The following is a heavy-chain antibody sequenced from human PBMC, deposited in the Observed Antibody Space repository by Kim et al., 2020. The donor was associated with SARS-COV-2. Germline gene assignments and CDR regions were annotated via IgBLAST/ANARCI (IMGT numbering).Heavy chain of an antibody. J-gene: IGHJ6*02. CDR1: GGSISSSNW. Sequence: SETLSLTCAVSGGSISSSNWWSWVRQPPGKGLEWIGEIYHSGSTNYNPSLKSRVTISVDKSKNQFSLKLSSVTAAYTAVYYCARDWRSRSGSQYYYYGMDVWGQGTTVTVSS. CDR2: IYHSGST. V-gene: IGHV4-4*02. CDR3: ARDWRSRSGSQYYYYGMDV. D-gene: IGHD3-10*01.